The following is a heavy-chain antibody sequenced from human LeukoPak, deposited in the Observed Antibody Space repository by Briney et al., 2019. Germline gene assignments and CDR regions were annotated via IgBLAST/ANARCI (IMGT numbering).Heavy chain of an antibody. J-gene: IGHJ4*02. CDR2: IIPILGIA. Sequence: SVKASCKASGGTFSSYAISWVRQAPGQGLEWMGRIIPILGIANYAQKFQGRVTITADKSTSTAYMELSSLRSEDTAVYYCAREGGLYYYDSSGYYYFDYWGQGTLVTVSS. V-gene: IGHV1-69*04. CDR1: GGTFSSYA. D-gene: IGHD3-22*01. CDR3: AREGGLYYYDSSGYYYFDY.